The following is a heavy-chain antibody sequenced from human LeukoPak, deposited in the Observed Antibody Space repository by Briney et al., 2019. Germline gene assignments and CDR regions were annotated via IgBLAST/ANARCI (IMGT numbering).Heavy chain of an antibody. V-gene: IGHV3-23*01. CDR3: TRANPLDGGNLYPFDS. Sequence: PGGSLRLSCAASGFTFSSYAMSWVRQAPGKGLEWVSTLSGSGGSTYYADSVKGRVTISRDNSKNTLYLQMDSLRAEDTAVYYCTRANPLDGGNLYPFDSWGQGTLVTVFS. D-gene: IGHD4-23*01. CDR2: LSGSGGST. CDR1: GFTFSSYA. J-gene: IGHJ4*02.